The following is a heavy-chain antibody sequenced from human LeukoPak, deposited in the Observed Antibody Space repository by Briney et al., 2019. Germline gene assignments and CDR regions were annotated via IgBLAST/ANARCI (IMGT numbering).Heavy chain of an antibody. CDR3: ARTTYYYDSSGLPNYHYYGMDV. Sequence: ASVKVSCKASGGTFSSYAISWVRQAPGQGLEWMGGIIPIFGTANYAQKFQGRVTITADESTSTAYMELSSLRSEDTAVYYCARTTYYYDSSGLPNYHYYGMDVWGQGTTVTVSS. V-gene: IGHV1-69*01. CDR1: GGTFSSYA. J-gene: IGHJ6*02. CDR2: IIPIFGTA. D-gene: IGHD3-22*01.